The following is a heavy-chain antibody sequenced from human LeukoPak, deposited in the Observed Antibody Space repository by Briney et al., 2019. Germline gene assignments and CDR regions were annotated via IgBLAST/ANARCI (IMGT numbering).Heavy chain of an antibody. CDR1: GFTVSSNY. CDR3: ARVSGGQQLVHGRGDFDY. Sequence: GGSLRLSCAASGFTVSSNYMSWVRQAPGKGLEWVSVIYSGGSIYYADSVRGRFTISRDNSKNTLYLQMNSLRAEDTAVYYCARVSGGQQLVHGRGDFDYWGQGTLVTVSS. D-gene: IGHD6-13*01. V-gene: IGHV3-53*01. J-gene: IGHJ4*02. CDR2: IYSGGSI.